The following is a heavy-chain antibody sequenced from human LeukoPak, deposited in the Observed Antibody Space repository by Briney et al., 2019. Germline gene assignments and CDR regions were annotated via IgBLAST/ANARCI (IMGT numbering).Heavy chain of an antibody. Sequence: ASVKVSCKASGYTFTGYYMHWVRQAPGQGLEWMGWIDPNSGGTNYAQKFQGRVTMTRDTSISTAYMVLNRLRSDDTAVYYCARENYYGSGNYYNRIDYWGQGTLVTVSS. V-gene: IGHV1-2*02. J-gene: IGHJ4*02. CDR2: IDPNSGGT. D-gene: IGHD3-10*01. CDR3: ARENYYGSGNYYNRIDY. CDR1: GYTFTGYY.